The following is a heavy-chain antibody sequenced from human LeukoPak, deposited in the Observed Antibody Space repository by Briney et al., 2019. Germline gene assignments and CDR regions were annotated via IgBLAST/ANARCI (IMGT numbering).Heavy chain of an antibody. J-gene: IGHJ4*02. D-gene: IGHD3-10*01. Sequence: VASVKVSCKTSGYSFTDYYMHWVRLAPGQGLEWMGWINPNSGGTNYAQKFQGRVTMTRDTSISTAYMELSRLRSDDTAVYYCASVGSDGSGRSYWGQGTLVTVSS. CDR3: ASVGSDGSGRSY. CDR1: GYSFTDYY. V-gene: IGHV1-2*02. CDR2: INPNSGGT.